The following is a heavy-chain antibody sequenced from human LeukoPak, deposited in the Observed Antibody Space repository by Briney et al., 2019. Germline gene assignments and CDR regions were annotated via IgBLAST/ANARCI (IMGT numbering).Heavy chain of an antibody. CDR3: AREGYCSNGSCYSDY. Sequence: GGSLRLSCAASGFTVSSNHMSWVRQAPGKGLEWVSVIYSGGSTYYADSVKGRFTISRDNSKNTLYLQMNSLRVEDAAVHYCAREGYCSNGSCYSDYWGQGTLVTVSS. CDR2: IYSGGST. V-gene: IGHV3-66*01. D-gene: IGHD2-15*01. J-gene: IGHJ4*02. CDR1: GFTVSSNH.